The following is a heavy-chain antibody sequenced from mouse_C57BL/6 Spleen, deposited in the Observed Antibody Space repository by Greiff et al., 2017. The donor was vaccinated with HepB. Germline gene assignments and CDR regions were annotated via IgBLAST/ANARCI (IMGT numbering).Heavy chain of an antibody. CDR2: INPSNGGT. CDR3: ARPIYYYGSSYGFAY. D-gene: IGHD1-1*01. CDR1: GYTFTSYW. V-gene: IGHV1-53*01. J-gene: IGHJ3*01. Sequence: QVQLQQPGTELVKPGASVKLSCKASGYTFTSYWMHWVKQRPGQGLVWIGNINPSNGGTNYNEKFKSKATLTVDKSSSTAYMQLSSLTSEDSAVYYCARPIYYYGSSYGFAYWGQGTLVTVSA.